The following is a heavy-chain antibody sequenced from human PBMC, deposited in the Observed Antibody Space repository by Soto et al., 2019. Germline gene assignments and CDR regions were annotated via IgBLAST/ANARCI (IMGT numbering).Heavy chain of an antibody. D-gene: IGHD3-22*01. CDR1: GGTFSSYT. J-gene: IGHJ5*02. CDR3: ARVGNSSGYYEGWFDP. V-gene: IGHV1-69*02. Sequence: QVQLVQSGAEVKKPGSSVKVSCKASGGTFSSYTISWVRQAPGQGLEWMGRIISILGIANYAQKFQGRVTITADKSTSTAYMELSSMRSEDTAVYYCARVGNSSGYYEGWFDPWGQGTLVTVSS. CDR2: IISILGIA.